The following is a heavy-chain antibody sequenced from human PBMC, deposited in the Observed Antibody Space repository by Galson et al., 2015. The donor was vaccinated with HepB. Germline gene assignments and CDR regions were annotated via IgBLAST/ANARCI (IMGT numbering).Heavy chain of an antibody. CDR3: ASEGHYYYGPGPPDY. V-gene: IGHV3-30*03. J-gene: IGHJ4*02. CDR1: GFSFSRHG. CDR2: ISSDGHDK. Sequence: SLRLSCAASGFSFSRHGIHWVRQAPGKGLEWVAVISSDGHDKYYTDSVKGRFTISRDNSKNTLYLQIDSLRTEDTAVYYCASEGHYYYGPGPPDYWGQGTLVTVSS. D-gene: IGHD3-10*01.